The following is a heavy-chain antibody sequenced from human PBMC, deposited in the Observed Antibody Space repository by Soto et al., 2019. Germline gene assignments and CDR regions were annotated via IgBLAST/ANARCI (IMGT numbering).Heavy chain of an antibody. D-gene: IGHD5-18*01. Sequence: QVQLVQSGAEVKKPGSSVKVSCKASGGTFSSYAISWVRQAPGQGLEWRGGIIPIFGTANYAQKFQGRVTITAYESTTKAYMVLGSLRSEDTAVYFCARGGAAAIVRSPGLWFAPWGQGTLVTVSS. CDR2: IIPIFGTA. CDR1: GGTFSSYA. J-gene: IGHJ5*02. CDR3: ARGGAAAIVRSPGLWFAP. V-gene: IGHV1-69*01.